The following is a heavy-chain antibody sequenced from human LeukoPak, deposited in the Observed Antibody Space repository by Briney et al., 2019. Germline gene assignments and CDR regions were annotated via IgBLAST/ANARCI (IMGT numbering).Heavy chain of an antibody. J-gene: IGHJ4*02. CDR3: ARGRPHGNDY. D-gene: IGHD4-23*01. Sequence: GGSLRLSCATSGFTFSSYGFHWVRQAPIKGLEWVAVIWYDGSKKYYADSVKGRFTISRDDSKNTVYLQMDSLRVEDTAVYYCARGRPHGNDYWGQGTLVAASS. CDR1: GFTFSSYG. V-gene: IGHV3-33*01. CDR2: IWYDGSKK.